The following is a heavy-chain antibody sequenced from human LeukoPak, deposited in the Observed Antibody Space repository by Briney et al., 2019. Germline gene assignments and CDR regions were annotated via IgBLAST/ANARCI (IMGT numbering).Heavy chain of an antibody. D-gene: IGHD3-22*01. V-gene: IGHV3-15*01. CDR2: VKSKTDGGTT. Sequence: PGGSLRLSCAASGFTFSNAWMSWVRQAPGKGLEWVGRVKSKTDGGTTDYAAPVKGRFTISRDDSKSIAYLQMNSLETEDAAVYYCTRDDLGSGYYHAYYYYMDVWGKGTTVTISS. CDR3: TRDDLGSGYYHAYYYYMDV. CDR1: GFTFSNAW. J-gene: IGHJ6*03.